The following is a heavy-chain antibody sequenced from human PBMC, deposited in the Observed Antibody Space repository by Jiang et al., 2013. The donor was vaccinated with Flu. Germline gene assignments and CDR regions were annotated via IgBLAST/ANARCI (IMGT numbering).Heavy chain of an antibody. CDR1: GYTFTSYD. CDR3: AGRYYDILTGYYLGAFDI. V-gene: IGHV1-8*01. CDR2: MNPNSGNT. D-gene: IGHD3-9*01. J-gene: IGHJ3*02. Sequence: VQLVESGAEVKKPGASVKVSCKASGYTFTSYDINWVRQATGQGLEWMGWMNPNSGNTGYAQKFQGRVTMTRNTSISTAYMELSSLRSEDTAVYYCAGRYYDILTGYYLGAFDIWGQGTMVTVSS.